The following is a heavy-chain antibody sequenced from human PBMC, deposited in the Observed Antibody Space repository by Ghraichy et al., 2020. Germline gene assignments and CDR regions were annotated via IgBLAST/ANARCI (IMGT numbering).Heavy chain of an antibody. J-gene: IGHJ6*02. Sequence: GGSLRLSCAASGFTFSSYAMSWVRQAPGKGLEWVSAISGSGGSTYYADSVKGRFTISRDNSKNTLYLQMNSLRAEETAVYYCAKDQMVRGAYYYGMDVWGQGTTVTVSS. V-gene: IGHV3-23*01. D-gene: IGHD3-10*01. CDR2: ISGSGGST. CDR1: GFTFSSYA. CDR3: AKDQMVRGAYYYGMDV.